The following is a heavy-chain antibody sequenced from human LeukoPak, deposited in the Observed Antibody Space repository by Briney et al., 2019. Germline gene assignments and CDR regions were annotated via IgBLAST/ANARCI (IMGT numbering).Heavy chain of an antibody. CDR3: AREAPYCSSTSCYTNYFDY. V-gene: IGHV1-2*02. CDR1: GYTFTSYG. J-gene: IGHJ4*02. CDR2: INPNSGGT. D-gene: IGHD2-2*02. Sequence: ASVKVSCKASGYTFTSYGISWVRQAPGQGLEWMGWINPNSGGTNYAQKFQGRVTMTRDTSISTAYMELSRLRSDDTAVYYCAREAPYCSSTSCYTNYFDYWGQGTLVTVSS.